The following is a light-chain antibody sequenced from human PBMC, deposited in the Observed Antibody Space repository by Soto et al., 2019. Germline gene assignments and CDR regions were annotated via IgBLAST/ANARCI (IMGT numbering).Light chain of an antibody. J-gene: IGLJ1*01. CDR3: AAWDDTSSFV. CDR1: SSNIGRNT. V-gene: IGLV1-44*01. CDR2: TND. Sequence: QAVVTQPPSASGTPGQRVIISCSGGSSNIGRNTVNWYQHLPGTAPRLLIYTNDKRPSGVPDRFSGSKSGTSASLAISGLQSEDEADYYCAAWDDTSSFVFGTGTKLTVL.